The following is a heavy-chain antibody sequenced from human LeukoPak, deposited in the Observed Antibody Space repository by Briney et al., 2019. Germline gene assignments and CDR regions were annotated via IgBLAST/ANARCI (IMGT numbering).Heavy chain of an antibody. CDR3: ARDLDY. CDR1: GGSISSYY. J-gene: IGHJ4*02. Sequence: SETLSLTCTVSGGSISSYYWSWIRQPPGKGLEWIGYIYYSGSTNYNPSLKSRVTISVDTSKNQFSLRLSSVTAADTAVYYCARDLDYWGQGTLVTVSS. V-gene: IGHV4-59*01. CDR2: IYYSGST.